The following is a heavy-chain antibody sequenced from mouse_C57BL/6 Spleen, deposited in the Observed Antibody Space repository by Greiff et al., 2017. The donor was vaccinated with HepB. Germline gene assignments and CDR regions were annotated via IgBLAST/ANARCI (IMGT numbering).Heavy chain of an antibody. CDR2: IDPSDSYT. J-gene: IGHJ2*01. V-gene: IGHV1-69*01. Sequence: VQLQQPGAELVMPGASVKLSCKASGYTFTSYWMHWVKQRPGQGLEWIGEIDPSDSYTNYNQKFKGKATLTVDTSSSTAYMQLSSLTSEDSAVYYCARGGDGYSFDYWGQGTTLTVSS. CDR3: ARGGDGYSFDY. D-gene: IGHD2-3*01. CDR1: GYTFTSYW.